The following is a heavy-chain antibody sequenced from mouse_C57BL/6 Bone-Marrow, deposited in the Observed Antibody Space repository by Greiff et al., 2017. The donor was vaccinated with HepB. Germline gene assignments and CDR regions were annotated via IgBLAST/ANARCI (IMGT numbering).Heavy chain of an antibody. V-gene: IGHV1-26*01. CDR1: GYTFTDYY. Sequence: EVQLQQSGPELVKPGASVKISCKASGYTFTDYYMNWVKQSHGKSLEWIGDINPNNGGTSYNQKFKGKATLTVDKSSSTAYMELRSLTSEDSAVYYCARSYSPRAMDYWGQGTSVTVSS. CDR3: ARSYSPRAMDY. J-gene: IGHJ4*01. CDR2: INPNNGGT. D-gene: IGHD2-12*01.